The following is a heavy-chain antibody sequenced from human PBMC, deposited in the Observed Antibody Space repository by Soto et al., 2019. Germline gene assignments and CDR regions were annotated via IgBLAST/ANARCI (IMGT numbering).Heavy chain of an antibody. CDR2: ISGSGGST. Sequence: PGGSLRLSCAASGFTFSSYAMSWVRQAPGKGLEWVSAISGSGGSTYYADSVKGRFTISRDNSKNTPYLQMNSLRAEDTAVYYCAKDLEALLWFGKLSHYGMDVWGQESTVGVSS. J-gene: IGHJ6*02. V-gene: IGHV3-23*01. CDR3: AKDLEALLWFGKLSHYGMDV. CDR1: GFTFSSYA. D-gene: IGHD3-10*01.